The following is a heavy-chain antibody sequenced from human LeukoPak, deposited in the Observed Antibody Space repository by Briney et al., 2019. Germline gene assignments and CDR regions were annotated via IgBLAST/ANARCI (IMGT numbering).Heavy chain of an antibody. CDR3: ARHDYCSSTSCYGSFDI. V-gene: IGHV4-39*01. Sequence: SETLSLTCTVSGGSISSSSYYWGWIRQPPGKGLEWIGSIYYSGSTYYNPSLKSRVTISVDTSKNQFPLKLSSVTAADTAVYYCARHDYCSSTSCYGSFDIWGQGTMVTVSS. J-gene: IGHJ3*02. D-gene: IGHD2-2*01. CDR2: IYYSGST. CDR1: GGSISSSSYY.